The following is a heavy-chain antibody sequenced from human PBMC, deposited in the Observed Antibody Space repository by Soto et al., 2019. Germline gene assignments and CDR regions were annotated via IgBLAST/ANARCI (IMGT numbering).Heavy chain of an antibody. CDR2: ISGSGGST. CDR3: ARRTRGWYFDL. Sequence: EVQLLESGGGLVQPGGSLRLSCAASGFTFTSYAMNWVRQAPGKGLEWVSVISGSGGSTYYADSVKGRFTISRDNSKNTLYLQMNSLGAEATAVYYCARRTRGWYFDLWGRGTLVTVSS. D-gene: IGHD2-2*01. V-gene: IGHV3-23*01. CDR1: GFTFTSYA. J-gene: IGHJ2*01.